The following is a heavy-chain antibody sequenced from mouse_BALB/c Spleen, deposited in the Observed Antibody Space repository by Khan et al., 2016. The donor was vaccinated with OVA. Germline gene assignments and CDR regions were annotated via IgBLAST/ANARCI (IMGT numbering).Heavy chain of an antibody. CDR1: GYTFTNYT. J-gene: IGHJ3*01. Sequence: QVQLQQSGAELARPGASVKMSCKASGYTFTNYTMHWVKQRPGQGLEWIGYINPSTDYTHYNQNFKDKATLTADKSSSTAYMQLSSLTSEDSAVYYCASYYGYPAWFAYWGQGTLVTVSA. D-gene: IGHD2-14*01. CDR3: ASYYGYPAWFAY. V-gene: IGHV1-4*01. CDR2: INPSTDYT.